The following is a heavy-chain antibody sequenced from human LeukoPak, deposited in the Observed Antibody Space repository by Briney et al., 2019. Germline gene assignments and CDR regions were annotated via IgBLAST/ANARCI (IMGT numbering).Heavy chain of an antibody. J-gene: IGHJ4*01. CDR2: IYSGGSK. V-gene: IGHV3-53*01. CDR3: ERVWGAAGTAFDY. CDR1: VFSVISNY. Sequence: PVGALRLSRAHSVFSVISNYMSWVRQAPREGRERGSVIYSGGSKYYADSVKGRFTISRDNYKTTLYLQMKSLSAEDKAVYYCERVWGAAGTAFDYWGQGTLVTVSS. D-gene: IGHD6-13*01.